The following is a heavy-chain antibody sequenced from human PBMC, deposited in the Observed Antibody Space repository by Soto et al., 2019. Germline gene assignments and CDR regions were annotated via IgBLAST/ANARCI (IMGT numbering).Heavy chain of an antibody. D-gene: IGHD2-8*01. CDR3: VRGVMGPGDYYYGMDV. J-gene: IGHJ6*02. V-gene: IGHV3-13*01. CDR1: GFTFNNYD. CDR2: IGAAGDT. Sequence: GGSLRLSCTASGFTFNNYDMHWVRQATGKGLEWFSGIGAAGDTYYPGAVNGRFTISRDNARNSLYLQMNRLSAADTAVYYCVRGVMGPGDYYYGMDVWGQGTTVTVYS.